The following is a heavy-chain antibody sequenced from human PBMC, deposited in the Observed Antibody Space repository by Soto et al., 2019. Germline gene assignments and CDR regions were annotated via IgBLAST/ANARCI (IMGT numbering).Heavy chain of an antibody. CDR1: GFSFTSSA. CDR2: IVVGSGNT. V-gene: IGHV1-58*02. J-gene: IGHJ6*02. Sequence: SVKVSCKASGFSFTSSAMQWVRQARGQRLEWMGWIVVGSGNTNYAQKFQERVTITRDISTSTAYMELRSLRSDDTAVYYCARKYCSGGSCPYYYYYGMDVWGQGTTVTVSS. CDR3: ARKYCSGGSCPYYYYYGMDV. D-gene: IGHD2-15*01.